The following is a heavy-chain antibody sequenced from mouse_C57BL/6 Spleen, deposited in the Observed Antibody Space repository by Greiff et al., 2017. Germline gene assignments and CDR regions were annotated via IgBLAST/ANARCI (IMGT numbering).Heavy chain of an antibody. Sequence: DVMLVESGGGLVKPGGSLKLSCAASGFTFSSYAMSWVRQTPEKRLEWVATISDGGSYTYYPDNVKGRFTISRDNAKNNLYLQMSHLKSEDTAMYYCAREGYSNYDYWGQGTTLTVAS. V-gene: IGHV5-4*01. CDR3: AREGYSNYDY. CDR1: GFTFSSYA. J-gene: IGHJ2*01. CDR2: ISDGGSYT. D-gene: IGHD2-5*01.